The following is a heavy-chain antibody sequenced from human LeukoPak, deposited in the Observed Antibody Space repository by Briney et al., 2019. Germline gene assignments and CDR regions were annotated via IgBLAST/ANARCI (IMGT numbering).Heavy chain of an antibody. Sequence: PSETLSLTCAVYGGSFSGYYWSWIRQPPGKGLEWIGEINHSGSTNYNPSLKSRVTISVDTSKNQFSLKLSSVTAADTAVYYCATSGSYGLLDYWGQGTLVTVSS. V-gene: IGHV4-34*01. CDR1: GGSFSGYY. J-gene: IGHJ4*02. D-gene: IGHD1-26*01. CDR2: INHSGST. CDR3: ATSGSYGLLDY.